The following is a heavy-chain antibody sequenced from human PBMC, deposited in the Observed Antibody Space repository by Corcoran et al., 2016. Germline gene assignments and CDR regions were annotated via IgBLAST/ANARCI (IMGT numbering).Heavy chain of an antibody. CDR3: ARDQGVLWFGELISGGDY. CDR1: GFTFSSYS. D-gene: IGHD3-10*01. CDR2: ISSSSSTI. V-gene: IGHV3-48*02. J-gene: IGHJ4*02. Sequence: EVQLVESGGGLVQPGGSLRLSCAASGFTFSSYSMNWVRQAPGKGLEWVSYISSSSSTIYYADSVKGRFTISRDNAKNSLYLQMNSLRDEDTAVYYCARDQGVLWFGELISGGDYWGQGTLVTVSS.